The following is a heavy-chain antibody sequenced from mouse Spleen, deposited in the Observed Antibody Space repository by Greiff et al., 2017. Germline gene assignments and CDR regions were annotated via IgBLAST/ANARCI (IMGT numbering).Heavy chain of an antibody. CDR3: TSGSSLYYFDY. CDR1: GYTFTSYW. CDR2: IYPSDSYT. V-gene: IGHV1-69*02. Sequence: QVQLQQPGAELVRPGASVKLSCKASGYTFTSYWINWVKQRPGQGLEWIGNIYPSDSYTNYNQKFKDKATLTVDKSSSTAYMQLSSPTSEDSAVYYCTSGSSLYYFDYWGQGTTLTVSS. D-gene: IGHD1-1*01. J-gene: IGHJ2*01.